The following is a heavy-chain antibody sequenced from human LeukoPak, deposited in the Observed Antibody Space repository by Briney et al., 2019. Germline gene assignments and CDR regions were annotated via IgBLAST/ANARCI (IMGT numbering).Heavy chain of an antibody. D-gene: IGHD6-19*01. V-gene: IGHV1-18*01. Sequence: ASVKVSCKASGYTFTSYGISWVRQAPGQGLEWMGWISAYNGNTNYAQKLQGRVTTTTDTSTSTAYMELRSLRSDDTAVYYCARGHPVAGYLTEYYYYYYMDVWGKGTTVTVSS. J-gene: IGHJ6*03. CDR2: ISAYNGNT. CDR3: ARGHPVAGYLTEYYYYYYMDV. CDR1: GYTFTSYG.